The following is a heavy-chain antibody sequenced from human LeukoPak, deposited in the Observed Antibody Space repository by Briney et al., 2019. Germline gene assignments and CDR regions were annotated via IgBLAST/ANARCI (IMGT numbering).Heavy chain of an antibody. D-gene: IGHD6-19*01. Sequence: PGGSLRLSCAASGFTFSSYGMHWVRQAPGKGLEWVAFIRYDGSNKYYADSVKGRFTISRDNSKNTLYLQMNSLRAEDTAVYYCAKDLGQWPRYFDYWGQGTLVTVSS. CDR3: AKDLGQWPRYFDY. V-gene: IGHV3-30*02. CDR1: GFTFSSYG. J-gene: IGHJ4*02. CDR2: IRYDGSNK.